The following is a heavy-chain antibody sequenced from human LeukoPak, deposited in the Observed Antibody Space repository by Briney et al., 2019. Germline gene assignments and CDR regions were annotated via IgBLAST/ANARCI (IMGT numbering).Heavy chain of an antibody. CDR3: AKIGCNVVF. CDR1: GFTFSSYA. J-gene: IGHJ4*02. CDR2: INGNGSNS. Sequence: PGGSQRLSCAASGFTFSSYAMSWVRQAPGKGLEWVCSINGNGSNSYYAASVKGRFTISRDNSKHMLYLQTNSQRADYTGVYYCAKIGCNVVFWGQGALVTVSS. V-gene: IGHV3-23*01. D-gene: IGHD4-23*01.